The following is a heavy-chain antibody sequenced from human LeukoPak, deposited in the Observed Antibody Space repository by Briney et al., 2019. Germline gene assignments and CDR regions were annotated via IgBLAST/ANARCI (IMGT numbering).Heavy chain of an antibody. V-gene: IGHV3-7*01. J-gene: IGHJ1*01. Sequence: PGGSLRLSCAASGFTFSSYWMSWVRQAPGKGLEWVANIKQDGSEKYYVDSVKGRFTISRDNSRNTLYLQMNSLRAEDTAVYYCARINNSAYCGGDCYSAAEYFQHWGQGTLVTVSS. CDR3: ARINNSAYCGGDCYSAAEYFQH. CDR2: IKQDGSEK. D-gene: IGHD2-21*02. CDR1: GFTFSSYW.